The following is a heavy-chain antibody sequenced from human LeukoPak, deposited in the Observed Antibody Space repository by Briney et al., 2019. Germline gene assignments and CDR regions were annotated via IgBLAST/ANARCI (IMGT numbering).Heavy chain of an antibody. V-gene: IGHV4-34*01. J-gene: IGHJ4*02. CDR2: IYYSGST. CDR3: ARGLSITIFGVGYYFDY. CDR1: GGSFSGYY. D-gene: IGHD3-3*01. Sequence: SETLSLTCAVYGGSFSGYYWSWIRQPPGKGLEWIGSIYYSGSTYYNPSLKSRVTISVDTSKNQFSLKLSSVTAADTAVYYCARGLSITIFGVGYYFDYWGQGTLVTVSS.